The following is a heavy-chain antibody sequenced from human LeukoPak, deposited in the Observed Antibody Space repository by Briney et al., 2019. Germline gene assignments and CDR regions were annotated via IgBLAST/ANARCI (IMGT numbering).Heavy chain of an antibody. Sequence: GGSLRLSCAASGFTFSDHYIDWVRQAPGKGLEWVGRSRDKGNSYTTAYAASVRGRFTISRDDSKNSLYLQMNSLKIEDTAVYYCTKLARAPRDFDYWGQGTLVSVSS. CDR2: SRDKGNSYTT. CDR1: GFTFSDHY. CDR3: TKLARAPRDFDY. J-gene: IGHJ4*01. D-gene: IGHD3-10*01. V-gene: IGHV3-72*01.